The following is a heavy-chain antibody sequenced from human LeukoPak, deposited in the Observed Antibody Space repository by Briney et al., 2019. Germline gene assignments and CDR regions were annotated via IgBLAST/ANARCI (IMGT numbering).Heavy chain of an antibody. V-gene: IGHV3-11*03. CDR3: ASMGDSSGYYYTATYYFDY. J-gene: IGHJ4*02. CDR2: ISSSSSYT. Sequence: PGGSLRLSCAASGFTFSSYAMSWVRQAPGKGLEWVSYISSSSSYTNYADSVKGRFTISRDNAKNSLYLQMNSLRAEDTAVYYCASMGDSSGYYYTATYYFDYWGQGTLVTVSS. CDR1: GFTFSSYA. D-gene: IGHD3-22*01.